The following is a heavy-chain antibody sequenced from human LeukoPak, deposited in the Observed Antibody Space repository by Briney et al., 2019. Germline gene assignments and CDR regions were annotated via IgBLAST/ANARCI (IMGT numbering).Heavy chain of an antibody. Sequence: SGPTLVNPTQTLTLICTFSGFSLSTSGVGVGWIRQPPGKALEWLALIYWDDDKTYSPSLKSRLAITKDTSKNQVVLTMTNMDPVDTATYYCAHSSRAAREIYYLDYWGQGTLVTVSS. D-gene: IGHD6-13*01. V-gene: IGHV2-5*02. CDR3: AHSSRAAREIYYLDY. CDR2: IYWDDDK. CDR1: GFSLSTSGVG. J-gene: IGHJ4*02.